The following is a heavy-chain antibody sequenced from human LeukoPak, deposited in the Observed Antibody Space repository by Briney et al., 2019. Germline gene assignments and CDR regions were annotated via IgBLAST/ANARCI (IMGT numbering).Heavy chain of an antibody. D-gene: IGHD3-9*01. CDR1: GGSISSHY. CDR2: IYYSGST. Sequence: SETLSLTCTVSGGSISSHYWSWIRQPPGKGLEWIGYIYYSGSTNYNPSLKSRVTISVDTSKNQFSLKLGSVTAADTAVYYCARGVLTGYYNDFDYWGQGTLVTVSS. CDR3: ARGVLTGYYNDFDY. V-gene: IGHV4-59*11. J-gene: IGHJ4*02.